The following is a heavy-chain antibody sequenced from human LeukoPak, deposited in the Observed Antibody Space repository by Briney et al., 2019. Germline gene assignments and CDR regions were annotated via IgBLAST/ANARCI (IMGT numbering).Heavy chain of an antibody. D-gene: IGHD6-19*01. J-gene: IGHJ4*02. CDR3: ARDSPAAVAGASPADY. V-gene: IGHV3-21*01. CDR1: GFTFSSYS. Sequence: PGGSLRLSCAASGFTFSSYSMNWVRQAPGKGLEWVSSISSSSSYIYYADSVKGRFTISRDNAKNSLYLQMNGLRAEDTAVYYCARDSPAAVAGASPADYWGQGTLVTVSS. CDR2: ISSSSSYI.